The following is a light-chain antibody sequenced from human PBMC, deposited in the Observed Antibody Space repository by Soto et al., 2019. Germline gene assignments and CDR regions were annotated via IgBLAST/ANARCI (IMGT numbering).Light chain of an antibody. CDR2: GAS. J-gene: IGKJ5*01. CDR1: QSVSSY. Sequence: EIVLTQSPATLSLSPGERATLSGRASQSVSSYLAWYQQKPGQAPRLLIYGASTRATGIPVRFSGSGFGTEFTLTISSLQSEDFAVYYCQQYKNWPLFGQGTRLEIK. CDR3: QQYKNWPL. V-gene: IGKV3-15*01.